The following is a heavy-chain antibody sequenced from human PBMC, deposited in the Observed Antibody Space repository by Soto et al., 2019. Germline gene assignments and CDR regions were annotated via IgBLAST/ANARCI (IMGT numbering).Heavy chain of an antibody. Sequence: EVQLLESGGGLVQPGGSLRLSCADSGFTFSSYAMSWVRQAPGKGLEWVSDISGSGGSTYYADSVKGRFTISRDTSKNTLYLQMNSLRAVDTAVYYFAKDLLGYSSSWYSCWFDPWGQGTLVTVSS. D-gene: IGHD6-13*01. J-gene: IGHJ5*02. CDR2: ISGSGGST. V-gene: IGHV3-23*01. CDR3: AKDLLGYSSSWYSCWFDP. CDR1: GFTFSSYA.